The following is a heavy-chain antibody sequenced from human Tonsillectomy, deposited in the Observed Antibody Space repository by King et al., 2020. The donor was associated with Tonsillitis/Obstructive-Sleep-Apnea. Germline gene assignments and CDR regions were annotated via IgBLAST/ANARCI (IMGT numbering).Heavy chain of an antibody. CDR2: INPSTGST. CDR3: ARAGRVDTSMVDY. J-gene: IGHJ4*02. V-gene: IGHV1-2*04. D-gene: IGHD5-18*01. CDR1: GDKFTAYF. Sequence: QLVQSGAEVKKPGASVKVSCKASGDKFTAYFIHWVRQAPGKGLEWMGWINPSTGSTTYGQKFQGWVTMTSDTSISTVYMDLSSNDTAMYYCARAGRVDTSMVDYWGQGTLVTVSS.